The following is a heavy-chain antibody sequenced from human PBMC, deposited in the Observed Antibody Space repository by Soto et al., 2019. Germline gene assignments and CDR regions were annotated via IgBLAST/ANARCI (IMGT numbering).Heavy chain of an antibody. CDR2: YYYGDYN. V-gene: IGHV4-61*08. J-gene: IGHJ6*02. CDR3: ADAPVSANACGARVPSHYCAIAV. D-gene: IGHD3-10*01. Sequence: QVQLRESGPGLVKPSETLSLTCAVSGDSVTGSGYYWSWVRQSHGKGLECIAYYYYGDYNNYCPCLMSRAATYVDTSITHVSVKLTYVTAVDTAVYSCADAPVSANACGARVPSHYCAIAVWGQGTTVTVSS. CDR1: GDSVTGSGYY.